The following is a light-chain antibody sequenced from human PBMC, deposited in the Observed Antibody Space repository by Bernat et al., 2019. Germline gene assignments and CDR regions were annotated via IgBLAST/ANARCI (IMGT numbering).Light chain of an antibody. CDR2: DVS. J-gene: IGLJ1*01. V-gene: IGLV2-14*03. Sequence: QAALTQPASVSGSPGQSITISCTTPSSDVGGYNSVSWYQQHPGKAPKLMIHDVSDRPSGVSDRFSGSKSGNTASLTISGLQAEDEADYYCSSYSSTPAPYVFGTGTKVTVL. CDR3: SSYSSTPAPYV. CDR1: SSDVGGYNS.